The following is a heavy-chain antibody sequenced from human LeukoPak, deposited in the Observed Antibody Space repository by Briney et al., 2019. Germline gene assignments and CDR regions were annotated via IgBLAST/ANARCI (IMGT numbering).Heavy chain of an antibody. CDR2: IKQDGSEK. CDR3: ARNSKGIIVGVGAPNFYYYFMDV. D-gene: IGHD2/OR15-2a*01. V-gene: IGHV3-7*01. J-gene: IGHJ6*03. CDR1: GFTLGSYW. Sequence: GGSLRLSCAASGFTLGSYWMTWVRQAPGKGLEWVANIKQDGSEKYYVDSVRGRFIISRDNAKNSLYLQMNSLGAGDSAVYYCARNSKGIIVGVGAPNFYYYFMDVRGRGTTVTVS.